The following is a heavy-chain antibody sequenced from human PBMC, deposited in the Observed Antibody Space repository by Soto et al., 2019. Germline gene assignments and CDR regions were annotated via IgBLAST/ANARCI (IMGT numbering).Heavy chain of an antibody. Sequence: GGSLRLSCAASGFTFSTYSMNWVRQAPGKGLEWVSYISSSSSTIFYTDSVKGRFTVSRDNAKNSLYLQMNSLRAEDTAVYYCARTPPRPSGAPYNWFDPWGQGTLVTVSS. V-gene: IGHV3-48*01. CDR3: ARTPPRPSGAPYNWFDP. J-gene: IGHJ5*02. CDR1: GFTFSTYS. CDR2: ISSSSSTI. D-gene: IGHD3-10*01.